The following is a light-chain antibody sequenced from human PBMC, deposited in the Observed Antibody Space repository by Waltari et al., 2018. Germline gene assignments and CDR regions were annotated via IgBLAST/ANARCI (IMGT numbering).Light chain of an antibody. CDR2: WAS. J-gene: IGKJ5*01. CDR3: HHYYIPPLT. CDR1: QSVLYNSDNKNY. V-gene: IGKV4-1*01. Sequence: DIVMTQSPGSLAVSLGERATINCRSSQSVLYNSDNKNYLAWYRQKPGQPPELLIYWASTRDSGVPGRFSGSGSETDFTLTISSLQAEDVAVYYCHHYYIPPLTFGQGTRLEIK.